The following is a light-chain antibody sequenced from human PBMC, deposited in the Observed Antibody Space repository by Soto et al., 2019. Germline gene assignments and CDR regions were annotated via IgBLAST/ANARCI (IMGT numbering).Light chain of an antibody. J-gene: IGLJ1*01. CDR3: QLWDSSSDQPYV. CDR1: DIESKS. V-gene: IGLV3-21*02. Sequence: SHELTQPPSMSVAPGQTARITCGGYDIESKSVHWYQQKPGQAPVLVVYDDNDRPSGIPERFSGSNYGNTATLTISRVEAGDEADYFCQLWDSSSDQPYVFGAGTKVTVL. CDR2: DDN.